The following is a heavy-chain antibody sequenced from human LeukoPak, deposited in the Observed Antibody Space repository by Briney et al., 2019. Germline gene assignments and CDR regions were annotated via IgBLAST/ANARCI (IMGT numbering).Heavy chain of an antibody. D-gene: IGHD6-13*01. V-gene: IGHV1-2*02. Sequence: GASVKVSCKASGYTFTGYYMHWVRQAPGQGLEWMGWINPNSGGTNYAQKFQGRVTMTRDTSISTAYMELSRLRSDDTAVYYSASDERYSSNWFDPWGQGTLVTVSS. J-gene: IGHJ5*02. CDR1: GYTFTGYY. CDR2: INPNSGGT. CDR3: ASDERYSSNWFDP.